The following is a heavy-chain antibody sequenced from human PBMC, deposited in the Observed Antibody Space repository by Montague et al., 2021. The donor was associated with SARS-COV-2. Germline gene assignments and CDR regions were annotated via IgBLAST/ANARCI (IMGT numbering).Heavy chain of an antibody. CDR3: ARDLAGYSGSGSYGGMDV. Sequence: SETLSLTCTVSGGSISSSSYYWGWIRQPPGKGLEWIGSIYYSGSTYYNPSLKSRVTISVDTSKNQFSLKLSSVTAADTAVYYCARDLAGYSGSGSYGGMDVWGQGTTVTVSS. CDR1: GGSISSSSYY. CDR2: IYYSGST. D-gene: IGHD3-10*01. V-gene: IGHV4-39*07. J-gene: IGHJ6*02.